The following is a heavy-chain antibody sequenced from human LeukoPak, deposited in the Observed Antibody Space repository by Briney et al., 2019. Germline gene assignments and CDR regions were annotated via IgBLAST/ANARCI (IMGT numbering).Heavy chain of an antibody. D-gene: IGHD6-19*01. CDR2: IYYSGST. J-gene: IGHJ4*02. Sequence: SETLSLTCTVSGGSISSYYWSWIRQPPGKGLEWIGYIYYSGSTNYNPSPKSRVTISVDTSKNQFSLKLSSVTAADTAVYYCARARSSSGWYSYWGQGTLVTVSS. CDR3: ARARSSSGWYSY. CDR1: GGSISSYY. V-gene: IGHV4-59*01.